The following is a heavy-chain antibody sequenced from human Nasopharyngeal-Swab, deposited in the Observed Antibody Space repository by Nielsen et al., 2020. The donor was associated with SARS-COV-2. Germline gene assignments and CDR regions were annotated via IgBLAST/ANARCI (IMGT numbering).Heavy chain of an antibody. Sequence: GESLKISCAASGFTFSSYGMHWVRQAPGKGLEWVAVIWYDGSNKYYADSVKGRFIISRDNSKITLYLQMNSLRAEDTAVYYCARDPLIGYGSGSYCFDYWGQGTLVTVSS. CDR3: ARDPLIGYGSGSYCFDY. CDR2: IWYDGSNK. V-gene: IGHV3-33*01. D-gene: IGHD3-10*01. CDR1: GFTFSSYG. J-gene: IGHJ4*02.